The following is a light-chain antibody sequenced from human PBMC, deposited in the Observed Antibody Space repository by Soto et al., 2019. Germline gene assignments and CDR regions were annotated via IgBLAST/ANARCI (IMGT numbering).Light chain of an antibody. CDR3: QQYNSYPLT. V-gene: IGKV1-5*03. J-gene: IGKJ5*01. CDR1: QSISNL. CDR2: KAS. Sequence: DIQMTQSPSTLSASVGDRVTITCRPSQSISNLLAWYQQKPGRAPTLLIYKASTLESGVPSRFRGSGSGTEFTLTISSLQPDDFATYYCQQYNSYPLTFGQGTRLDIK.